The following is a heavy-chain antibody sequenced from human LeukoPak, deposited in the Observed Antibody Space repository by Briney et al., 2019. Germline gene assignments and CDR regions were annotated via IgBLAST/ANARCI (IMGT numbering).Heavy chain of an antibody. CDR3: ARVWYDILTGYQNDFDY. J-gene: IGHJ4*02. CDR1: GGSFSGYY. V-gene: IGHV4-34*01. D-gene: IGHD3-9*01. CDR2: INHSGRT. Sequence: SETLSLTCAVYGGSFSGYYWSWIRQPPGKGLEWIGEINHSGRTNYNPSLKSRVTISVDTSKNQFSLKLSSVTAADTAVYYCARVWYDILTGYQNDFDYWGQGTLVTDSS.